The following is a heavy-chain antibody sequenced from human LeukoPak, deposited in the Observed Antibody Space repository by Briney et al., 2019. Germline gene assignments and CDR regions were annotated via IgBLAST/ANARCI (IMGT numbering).Heavy chain of an antibody. J-gene: IGHJ4*02. V-gene: IGHV1-8*01. CDR3: ARGRGEGDYEFIDY. Sequence: GASVKDSCKASGYTLTSYEINWVRPATGQGGDWMGRMNPNSGNTGYAQKFQGRVTMTRNTSISTAYMELSSLRSEDTAVYYCARGRGEGDYEFIDYWGQGTLVTVSS. CDR2: MNPNSGNT. D-gene: IGHD4-17*01. CDR1: GYTLTSYE.